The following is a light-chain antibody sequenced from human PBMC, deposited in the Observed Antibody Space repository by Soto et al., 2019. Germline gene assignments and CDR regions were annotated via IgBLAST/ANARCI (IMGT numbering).Light chain of an antibody. CDR1: SSNIENNF. CDR3: ATWDDSLSGRV. V-gene: IGLV1-47*02. CDR2: NNN. J-gene: IGLJ3*02. Sequence: QSVLTQPPSASGTPGQRVTMSCSGSSSNIENNFVYWYQHLPGTAPRLLIYNNNQRPSRVPDRFSGSKSGASASLTISGLRSDDAGDYYCATWDDSLSGRVFGGGTKVTVL.